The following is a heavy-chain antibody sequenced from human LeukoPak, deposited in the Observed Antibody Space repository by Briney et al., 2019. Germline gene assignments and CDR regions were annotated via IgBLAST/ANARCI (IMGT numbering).Heavy chain of an antibody. CDR1: GFTFSSYA. V-gene: IGHV3-30-3*01. CDR2: ISYDENNK. CDR3: ARDRVGATDYFDY. D-gene: IGHD1-26*01. J-gene: IGHJ4*02. Sequence: GGSLRLSCAASGFTFSSYAMHWVRQAPGKGLEWVAAISYDENNKYYADSVKGRFTISRDNSKNTLYLQMNSLRAEDTAVYYCARDRVGATDYFDYWGQGTLVTVSS.